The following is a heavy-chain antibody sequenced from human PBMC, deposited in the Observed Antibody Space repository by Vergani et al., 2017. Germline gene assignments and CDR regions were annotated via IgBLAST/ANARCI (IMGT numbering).Heavy chain of an antibody. V-gene: IGHV4-39*01. CDR3: ARHSXVDWLVKLGWIDP. CDR2: IYYSGST. D-gene: IGHD6-19*01. Sequence: QLQLQESGPGLVKPSATLCLTCSVSGASIRSSNYYWGWIRQPPGKGLEWIASIYYSGSTYYNPSLKRRVTISVDTSKNQFSLKLSSVTAADPAVYFCARHSXVDWLVKLGWIDPWGQGILVTVSS. J-gene: IGHJ5*02. CDR1: GASIRSSNYY.